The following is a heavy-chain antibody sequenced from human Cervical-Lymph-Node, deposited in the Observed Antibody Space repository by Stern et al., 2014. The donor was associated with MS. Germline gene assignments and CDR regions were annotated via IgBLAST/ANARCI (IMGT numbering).Heavy chain of an antibody. D-gene: IGHD2-21*01. CDR3: ARGDSEAPIYYFDS. V-gene: IGHV1-69*01. CDR2: ITPIFDAT. J-gene: IGHJ4*02. Sequence: MQLVESGAEVKKPGSSMKVSCKTSGGTFSNFAISWVRQAPGQGLEWMGGITPIFDATNYAQKFQGRVTITADDSTRTVYMELSSLRSDDTAMYYCARGDSEAPIYYFDSWGQGTLVTVSS. CDR1: GGTFSNFA.